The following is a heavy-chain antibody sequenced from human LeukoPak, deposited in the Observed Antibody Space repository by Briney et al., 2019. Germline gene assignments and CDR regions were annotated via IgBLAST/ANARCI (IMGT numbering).Heavy chain of an antibody. D-gene: IGHD1-26*01. V-gene: IGHV1-58*02. CDR1: GFTFTSSA. CDR3: ARGGGTPYSGSYRAFDI. CDR2: IVVGSGNT. Sequence: SVKVSCKASGFTFTSSAMQWVRQARGQRLEWIGWIVVGSGNTNYAQKFQGRVTITRDMSTSTAYMELSSLRSEDTAVYYCARGGGTPYSGSYRAFDIWGQGTMVTVSS. J-gene: IGHJ3*02.